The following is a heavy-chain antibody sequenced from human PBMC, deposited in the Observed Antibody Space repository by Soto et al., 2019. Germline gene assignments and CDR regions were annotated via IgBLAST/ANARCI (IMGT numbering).Heavy chain of an antibody. CDR1: GGSFSGYY. V-gene: IGHV4-34*01. CDR2: INHSGSS. D-gene: IGHD3-3*01. J-gene: IGHJ6*02. CDR3: ARGPRAPGTYYDFWSGPGGHYYYYGMDV. Sequence: PSETLSLTCAVYGGSFSGYYWSWIRQPPGKGLEWVGEINHSGSSNSNPYLKSRVTISVDTSKNQFSLKRSSVTAADTAVYYCARGPRAPGTYYDFWSGPGGHYYYYGMDVWGQGTTVTVSS.